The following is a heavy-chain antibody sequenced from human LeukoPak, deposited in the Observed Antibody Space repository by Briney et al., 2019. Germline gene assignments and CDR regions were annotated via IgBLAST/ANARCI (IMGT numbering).Heavy chain of an antibody. CDR2: INHSGST. J-gene: IGHJ4*02. Sequence: SETLSLTSAVYGGSFSGYYWSWIRPPPGKGLEWIGEINHSGSTNYNPSLKSRVTISVDTSKKQFSLKLSSVTAADTAVYYCERPSLLYFDGLPRSHYFDYWGQGTLVTVSS. CDR1: GGSFSGYY. CDR3: ERPSLLYFDGLPRSHYFDY. V-gene: IGHV4-34*01. D-gene: IGHD3-9*01.